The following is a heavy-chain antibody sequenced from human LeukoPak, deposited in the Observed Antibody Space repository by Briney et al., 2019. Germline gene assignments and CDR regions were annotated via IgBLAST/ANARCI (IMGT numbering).Heavy chain of an antibody. CDR1: GFXFSRYW. D-gene: IGHD4/OR15-4a*01. Sequence: GGSLRLSCTASGFXFSRYWIHWVRQAPGKGLVWVSRINSDGSATTYADSVRGRFSISRDNAKNTVYLQMNSLRVGDTAVYYCARDYGGWGQGTLVTVSP. J-gene: IGHJ4*02. V-gene: IGHV3-74*01. CDR2: INSDGSAT. CDR3: ARDYGG.